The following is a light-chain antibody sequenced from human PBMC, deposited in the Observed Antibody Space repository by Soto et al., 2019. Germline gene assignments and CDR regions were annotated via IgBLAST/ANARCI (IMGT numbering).Light chain of an antibody. V-gene: IGLV2-14*01. CDR1: SSDVGGYNY. Sequence: QSALTQPASVSGSPGQSLTISCTGTSSDVGGYNYVSWYQHHPGTAPKLMIYEVSSWPSGVSNRFSGSKSGNTASLTISGLQTEDEADYYCISYTSSNTWVFGGGTKLTVL. CDR2: EVS. CDR3: ISYTSSNTWV. J-gene: IGLJ3*02.